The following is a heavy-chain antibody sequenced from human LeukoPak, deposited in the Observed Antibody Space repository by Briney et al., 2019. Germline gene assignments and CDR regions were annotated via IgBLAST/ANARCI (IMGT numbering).Heavy chain of an antibody. CDR3: AGQARPGSAEGAFDI. J-gene: IGHJ3*02. Sequence: QSGGSLRLSCTASGFTFSSYDMHWVRQAKGKGLEWVSAISTAGDPYYLGSVKGRFTISRENAKNSFYLQMNSLRAGDTAVYYCAGQARPGSAEGAFDIWGQGTVVTVSS. V-gene: IGHV3-13*05. CDR1: GFTFSSYD. CDR2: ISTAGDP. D-gene: IGHD2-2*01.